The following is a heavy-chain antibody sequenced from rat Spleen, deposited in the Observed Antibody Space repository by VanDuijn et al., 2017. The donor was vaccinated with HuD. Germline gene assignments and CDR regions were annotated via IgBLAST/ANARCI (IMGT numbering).Heavy chain of an antibody. CDR2: IVYDGTSA. D-gene: IGHD4-3*01. J-gene: IGHJ2*01. V-gene: IGHV5-29*01. Sequence: EVQLVESGGGLVQPGRSLKLSCAASGFTFNNYGMAWVRQAPKKGLEWVATIVYDGTSAYYRDSVKGRFTISRDNAKSTLYLQMSKLGSEDTAIYYCAREDFGVDYWGQGVMVTVSS. CDR1: GFTFNNYG. CDR3: AREDFGVDY.